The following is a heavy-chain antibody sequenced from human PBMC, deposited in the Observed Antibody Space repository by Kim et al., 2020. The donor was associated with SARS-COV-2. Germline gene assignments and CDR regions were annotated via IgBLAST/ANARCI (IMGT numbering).Heavy chain of an antibody. V-gene: IGHV4-34*01. CDR1: GGSFSGYY. D-gene: IGHD6-6*01. CDR3: ARGTIAARLGH. Sequence: SETLSLTCAVYGGSFSGYYWSWIRQPPGKGLEWIGEISQGGSTNYNPSLKSRLTISIDTSKNQFSLTLSSVTAADTAVYYCARGTIAARLGHWGQGTLATVSS. CDR2: ISQGGST. J-gene: IGHJ4*02.